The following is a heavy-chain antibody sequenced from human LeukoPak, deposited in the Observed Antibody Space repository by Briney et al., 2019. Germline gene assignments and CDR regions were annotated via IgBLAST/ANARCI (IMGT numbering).Heavy chain of an antibody. V-gene: IGHV4-34*01. CDR2: INHSGST. CDR1: GGSFSGYY. J-gene: IGHJ6*03. CDR3: ATGSSSSDYYYYMDV. Sequence: SETLSLTCAVYGGSFSGYYWSWIRQPPGKGLEWIGEINHSGSTNYNPSLKSRVTISVDTSKNQFSLKLSSVTAADTAVYYCATGSSSSDYYYYMDVWGKGTTVTVSS. D-gene: IGHD6-6*01.